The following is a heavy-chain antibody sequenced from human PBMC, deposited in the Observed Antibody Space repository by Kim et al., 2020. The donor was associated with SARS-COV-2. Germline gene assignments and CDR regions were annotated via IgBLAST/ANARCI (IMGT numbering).Heavy chain of an antibody. V-gene: IGHV3-23*01. CDR3: AKGLADSSVWYTRPYYY. Sequence: GGSLRLSCVASGFTFSTYGLSWVRQAPGKGLEWLSAISGSGGSTYYADSVKGRFSISRDNSNNTLYLQMNSLRAEDTAVYYCAKGLADSSVWYTRPYYY. J-gene: IGHJ6*01. D-gene: IGHD6-19*01. CDR1: GFTFSTYG. CDR2: ISGSGGST.